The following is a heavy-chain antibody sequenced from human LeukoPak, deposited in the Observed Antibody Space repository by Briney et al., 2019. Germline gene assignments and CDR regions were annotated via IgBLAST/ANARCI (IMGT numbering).Heavy chain of an antibody. V-gene: IGHV4-38-2*01. Sequence: PETLSLTCAVCGYSISSVYYWGWIRQPPGKGLEWIGSIYHSGNTYYNPSLKSQLIISLDTSNNQFSLNLKSVTAADTAAYYCARLVNYGYSDCWGQGTLVTVSS. J-gene: IGHJ4*02. CDR2: IYHSGNT. CDR3: ARLVNYGYSDC. D-gene: IGHD3-22*01. CDR1: GYSISSVYY.